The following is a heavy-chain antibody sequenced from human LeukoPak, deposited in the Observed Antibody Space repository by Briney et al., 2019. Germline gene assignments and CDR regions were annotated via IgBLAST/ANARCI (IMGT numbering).Heavy chain of an antibody. CDR2: INHSGST. D-gene: IGHD5-18*01. Sequence: SETLSLTCTVSGGSISSYYWSWIRQPPGKGLEWIGEINHSGSTNYNPSLKSRVTISVDTSKNQFSLKLSSVTAADTAVYYCAAGVDSYGYVWGQGTLVTVSS. CDR1: GGSISSYY. J-gene: IGHJ4*02. V-gene: IGHV4-34*01. CDR3: AAGVDSYGYV.